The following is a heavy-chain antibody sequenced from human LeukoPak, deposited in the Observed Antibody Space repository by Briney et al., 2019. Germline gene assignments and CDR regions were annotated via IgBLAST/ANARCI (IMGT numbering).Heavy chain of an antibody. CDR3: AKDTSVTTRADGMDV. Sequence: GGSLRLSCAASGFTFSSYAMSWVRQAPGKGLEWVSAISGSGGSTCYADSVKGRFTISRDNSKNTLYLQMNSLRAEDTAVYYCAKDTSVTTRADGMDVWGQGTTVTVSS. CDR2: ISGSGGST. J-gene: IGHJ6*02. D-gene: IGHD4-17*01. V-gene: IGHV3-23*01. CDR1: GFTFSSYA.